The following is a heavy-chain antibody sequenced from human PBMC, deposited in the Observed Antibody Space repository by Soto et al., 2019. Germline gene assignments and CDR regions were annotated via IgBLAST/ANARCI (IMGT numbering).Heavy chain of an antibody. CDR3: ARRSGSSWYFGWFDP. CDR2: IYPGDSDT. D-gene: IGHD6-13*01. Sequence: PGESLKISCKGSGYSFTSYWIGWVRQMPGKGLEWMGIIYPGDSDTRYSPSFQGQVTISADKSISTAYLQWSSLKASDTAMYYFARRSGSSWYFGWFDPWGQGTLVTVSS. V-gene: IGHV5-51*01. J-gene: IGHJ5*01. CDR1: GYSFTSYW.